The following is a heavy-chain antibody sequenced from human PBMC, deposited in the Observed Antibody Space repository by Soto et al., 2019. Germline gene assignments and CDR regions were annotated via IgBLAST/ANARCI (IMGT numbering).Heavy chain of an antibody. J-gene: IGHJ4*02. CDR3: ARVTLGYYDSSGYYEYYFDY. D-gene: IGHD3-22*01. CDR2: ISAYNGNT. V-gene: IGHV1-18*04. CDR1: GYPFTSYG. Sequence: XSVKVSCKAAGYPFTSYGVIWVRQAPGQGLEWMGWISAYNGNTNYAQKLQGRVTMTTDTSTSTAYMELRSLRSDDTAVYYCARVTLGYYDSSGYYEYYFDYWGQGTLVTVSS.